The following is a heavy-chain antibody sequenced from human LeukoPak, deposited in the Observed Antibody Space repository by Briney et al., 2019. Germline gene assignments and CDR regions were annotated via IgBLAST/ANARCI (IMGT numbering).Heavy chain of an antibody. D-gene: IGHD2-21*02. J-gene: IGHJ4*02. Sequence: GGSLRLSCAASGFTVSSNYMNWVRQAPGKGLEWVSVIYSGGSIYYADSVKGRFTISRDNSKNTLYLQMNSLRAEDTAVYYCARSTTADLVFDYWGQGTLVTVSP. CDR1: GFTVSSNY. V-gene: IGHV3-53*01. CDR3: ARSTTADLVFDY. CDR2: IYSGGSI.